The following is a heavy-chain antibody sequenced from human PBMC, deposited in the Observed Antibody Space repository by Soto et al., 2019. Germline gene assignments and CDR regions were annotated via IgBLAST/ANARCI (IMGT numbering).Heavy chain of an antibody. J-gene: IGHJ5*02. V-gene: IGHV1-69*01. CDR1: GGTFSSYA. CDR3: ARADTSFGVVISSGWFDP. Sequence: QVQLVQSGAEVKKPGSSVKVSCKASGGTFSSYAISWVRQAPGQGLEWMGGIIPIFGTANYAQKFQGRVTITADEFTSTAYMEPSSLRSEDTAVYYCARADTSFGVVISSGWFDPWGQGTLVTVSS. D-gene: IGHD3-3*01. CDR2: IIPIFGTA.